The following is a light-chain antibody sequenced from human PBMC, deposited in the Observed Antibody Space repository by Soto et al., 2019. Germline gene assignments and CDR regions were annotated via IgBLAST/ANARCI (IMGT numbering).Light chain of an antibody. CDR1: QGISGY. CDR3: QQLNSFPIT. Sequence: DIQLTQSPSFLSASVGDRVTITCRTSQGISGYLAWYQQKPGKAPKLLIYTASILQTGVPTRFGGSGSGTEFTLTVSSLQPVDFATYYCQQLNSFPITFGQGTRLEIK. J-gene: IGKJ5*01. V-gene: IGKV1-9*01. CDR2: TAS.